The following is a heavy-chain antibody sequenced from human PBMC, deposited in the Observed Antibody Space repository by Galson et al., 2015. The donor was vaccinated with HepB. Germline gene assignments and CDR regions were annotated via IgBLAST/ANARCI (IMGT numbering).Heavy chain of an antibody. CDR2: ISSSGYYI. Sequence: SLRLSCAASGFTFSSYSMNWVRQAPGKGLKWVSSISSSGYYIHYADSVKGRFTISRDDAKNSLSLEMNSLRVEDTAIYYCASESTWGQGTLVTVSS. CDR3: ASEST. V-gene: IGHV3-21*01. J-gene: IGHJ5*02. CDR1: GFTFSSYS.